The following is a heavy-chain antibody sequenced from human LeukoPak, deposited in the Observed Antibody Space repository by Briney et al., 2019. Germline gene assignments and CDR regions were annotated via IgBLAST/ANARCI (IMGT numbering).Heavy chain of an antibody. J-gene: IGHJ3*02. CDR3: ARVHYYDSSGLDAFDI. CDR1: GGSISSYY. Sequence: SDTLSLTCTVSGGSISSYYWSWIRQPAGKGLERLGRIYTSGSTNYNPSLKSRVTMSVDTSKNQFSLKLSSVTAADTAVYYCARVHYYDSSGLDAFDIWGQGTMVTVSS. D-gene: IGHD3-22*01. V-gene: IGHV4-4*07. CDR2: IYTSGST.